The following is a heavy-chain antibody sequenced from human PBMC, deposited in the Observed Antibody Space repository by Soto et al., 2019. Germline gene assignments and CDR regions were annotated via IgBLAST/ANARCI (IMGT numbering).Heavy chain of an antibody. CDR3: ARVPRDWGYYMDV. D-gene: IGHD7-27*01. J-gene: IGHJ6*03. V-gene: IGHV1-18*01. CDR1: GYTFTSYN. Sequence: GASVKVSCKTSGYTFTSYNINWVRQAPGQGLEWMGYISTFNGNTNYAQKVQGRVTMTTDTSTSTAYMEVRSLKSDDTAVYYCARVPRDWGYYMDVWGKGTTVTVSS. CDR2: ISTFNGNT.